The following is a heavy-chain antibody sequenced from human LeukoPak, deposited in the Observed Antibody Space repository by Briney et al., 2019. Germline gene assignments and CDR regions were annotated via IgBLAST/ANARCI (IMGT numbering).Heavy chain of an antibody. V-gene: IGHV3-30*02. Sequence: PGGSLRLSCAASGFTFSSYGMHWVRQAPGKGLEWVAFIRYDGSNKYYADSVKGRFTISRDNSKNTLYLQMNSLRAEDTAVYCCAKELSPPNYYYYYGMDVWGQGTTVTVSS. D-gene: IGHD3-16*02. CDR1: GFTFSSYG. J-gene: IGHJ6*02. CDR2: IRYDGSNK. CDR3: AKELSPPNYYYYYGMDV.